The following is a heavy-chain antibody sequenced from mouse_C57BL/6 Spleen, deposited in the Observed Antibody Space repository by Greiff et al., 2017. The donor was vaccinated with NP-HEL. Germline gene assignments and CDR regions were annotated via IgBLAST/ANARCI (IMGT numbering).Heavy chain of an antibody. J-gene: IGHJ2*01. Sequence: EVQLQQSGPELVKPGASVKISCKASGYTFTDYYMNWVKQSHGKSLEWIGDINPNNGGTSYNQKFKGKATLTVDKSSSTAYMELRSLTSEDSAVYYCARYNYYYGSSPYFDYWGQGTTLTVSS. CDR1: GYTFTDYY. CDR3: ARYNYYYGSSPYFDY. D-gene: IGHD1-1*01. CDR2: INPNNGGT. V-gene: IGHV1-26*01.